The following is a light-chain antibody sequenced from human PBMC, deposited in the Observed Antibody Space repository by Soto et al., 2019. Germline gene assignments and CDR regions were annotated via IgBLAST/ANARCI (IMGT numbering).Light chain of an antibody. CDR2: KAS. CDR3: QQYSDNWT. Sequence: DIQMTQSPSTLSASVGDRVTITCRASQSISNWLAWYQQKPGTAPNLLFYKASTLQSVVPSRFSGSGSGTEFTHTLSSLQPDDSATYYCQQYSDNWTFCQATKVEIK. J-gene: IGKJ1*01. CDR1: QSISNW. V-gene: IGKV1-5*03.